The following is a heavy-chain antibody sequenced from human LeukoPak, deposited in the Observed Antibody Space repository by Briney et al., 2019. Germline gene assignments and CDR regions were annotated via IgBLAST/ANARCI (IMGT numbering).Heavy chain of an antibody. CDR3: AGGGVATPFDY. J-gene: IGHJ4*02. CDR1: GGSISSGGYS. CDR2: IYHSGST. Sequence: SQTLSLTCAVSGGSISSGGYSWSWIRQPPGKGLEWIGYIYHSGSTYYNPSLKSRVTISVDRSKNQFSLKLSSVTAADTAVYYCAGGGVATPFDYWGQGTLVTVSS. D-gene: IGHD5-12*01. V-gene: IGHV4-30-2*01.